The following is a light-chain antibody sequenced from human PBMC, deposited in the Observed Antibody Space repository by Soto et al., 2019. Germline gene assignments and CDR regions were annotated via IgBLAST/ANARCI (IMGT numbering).Light chain of an antibody. Sequence: QSALTQPASVSGSPGQSITISCTGTSSDVGSYNLVSWYQQHPGKAPKLMIYEVSNRPSGVSNRFSGSKSGNTASMTISGLQAEDEADYYCSSYTSSSTHVVFGGRTKLTVL. CDR1: SSDVGSYNL. V-gene: IGLV2-14*02. CDR3: SSYTSSSTHVV. J-gene: IGLJ2*01. CDR2: EVS.